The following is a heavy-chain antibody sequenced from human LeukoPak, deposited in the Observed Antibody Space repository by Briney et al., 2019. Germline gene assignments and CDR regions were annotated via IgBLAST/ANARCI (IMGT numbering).Heavy chain of an antibody. D-gene: IGHD3-10*01. CDR3: AKSTAQYYYGSGSYSYFDY. J-gene: IGHJ4*02. Sequence: VQPGGSLRLSCAASGFTFSSYAMSWARQAPGKGLEWVSAISGSGGSTYYADSVKGRFTISRDNSKNTLYLQMNSLRAEDTAVYYCAKSTAQYYYGSGSYSYFDYWGQGTLVTVSS. CDR2: ISGSGGST. V-gene: IGHV3-23*01. CDR1: GFTFSSYA.